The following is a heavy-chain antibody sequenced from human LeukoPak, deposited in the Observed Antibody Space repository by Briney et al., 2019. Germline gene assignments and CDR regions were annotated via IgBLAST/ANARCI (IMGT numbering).Heavy chain of an antibody. D-gene: IGHD2-2*01. CDR1: GFIFSTYW. CDR3: ARSSNFAYCSSTSCYSSAYVDY. V-gene: IGHV3-7*01. Sequence: GGSLRLSCSASGFIFSTYWMSWVRQAPGKGLEWVASINEDGSEKYYVDSVKGRFTISRDNAKNSLYVEMNSLRGEDTAVYYCARSSNFAYCSSTSCYSSAYVDYWGQGTLVTASS. CDR2: INEDGSEK. J-gene: IGHJ4*02.